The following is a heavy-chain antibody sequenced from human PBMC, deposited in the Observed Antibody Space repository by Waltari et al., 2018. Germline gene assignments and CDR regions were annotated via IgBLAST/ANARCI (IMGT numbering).Heavy chain of an antibody. Sequence: EVQLVESGGGVVGPGGSLRLSCAVFGFTFHDYGMTWVPQVPGRGLEWVSGINWNGGRTRYTESVKGRFTISRDNAKNSLYLQMNSLRAEDTALYYCVRGSTGIIFDYWGQGTLVTVSS. D-gene: IGHD1-1*01. CDR1: GFTFHDYG. CDR2: INWNGGRT. CDR3: VRGSTGIIFDY. V-gene: IGHV3-20*04. J-gene: IGHJ4*02.